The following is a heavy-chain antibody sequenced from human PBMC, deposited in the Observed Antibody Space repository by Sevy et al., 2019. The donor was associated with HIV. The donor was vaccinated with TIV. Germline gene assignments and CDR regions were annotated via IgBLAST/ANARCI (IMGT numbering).Heavy chain of an antibody. Sequence: SETLSLTCTVSGGSISSGSYYWSWIRQPAGKGLEWIGRIYTSGSTNYNPSLKSRVTISVDTSKNQFSLKLSSVTAADTAVYDCAREGSTWAGWFDPWGQGTLVTVSS. CDR1: GGSISSGSYY. V-gene: IGHV4-61*02. CDR2: IYTSGST. CDR3: AREGSTWAGWFDP. J-gene: IGHJ5*02. D-gene: IGHD2-2*01.